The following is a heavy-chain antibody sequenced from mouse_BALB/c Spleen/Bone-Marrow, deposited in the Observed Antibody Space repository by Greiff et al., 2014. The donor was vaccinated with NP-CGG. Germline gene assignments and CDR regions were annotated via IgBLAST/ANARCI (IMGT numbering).Heavy chain of an antibody. CDR3: ARGPHDDDMDY. J-gene: IGHJ4*01. D-gene: IGHD2-3*01. V-gene: IGHV5-4*02. CDR1: GFTFSDYY. CDR2: ISDGGSYT. Sequence: DVHLVESGGGLVKPGGSLKLSCAASGFTFSDYYMYWVRQTPEKRLEWVVTISDGGSYTYYPDSVKGRFTISRDNVKNNLYLQMSSLKSEDTAMYYCARGPHDDDMDYWCQGTSVTVSS.